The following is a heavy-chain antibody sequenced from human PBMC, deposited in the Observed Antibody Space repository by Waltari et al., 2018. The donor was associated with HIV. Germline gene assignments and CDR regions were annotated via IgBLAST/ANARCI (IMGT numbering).Heavy chain of an antibody. Sequence: QVQLVQSGAEVKKPGASVKVSCKASGYTFTRYYMHWVRQAPGQGLEWMGLINPSVEITVYAQKLQGRVTMTRDASTSTVYMVLSTLGSEDTAVYYCARGFSGFDYWGQGTLITVSS. J-gene: IGHJ4*02. CDR3: ARGFSGFDY. CDR1: GYTFTRYY. V-gene: IGHV1-46*01. CDR2: INPSVEIT.